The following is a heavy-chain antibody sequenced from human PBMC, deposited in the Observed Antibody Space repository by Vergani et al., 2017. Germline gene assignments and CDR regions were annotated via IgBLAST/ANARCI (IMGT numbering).Heavy chain of an antibody. CDR3: ARDLRLLYNRFDP. CDR1: GFTFNQYG. CDR2: TWYDGNNK. V-gene: IGHV3-33*01. J-gene: IGHJ5*02. D-gene: IGHD1-14*01. Sequence: QVQLVESGGGVVQPGRSLRLSCAASGFTFNQYGMHWVRQAPGKGLEWVAVTWYDGNNKQYAESVKGRFTISRDNSKSTMYLQMNSLRVEDTGVYYCARDLRLLYNRFDPWGQGTLVTVSS.